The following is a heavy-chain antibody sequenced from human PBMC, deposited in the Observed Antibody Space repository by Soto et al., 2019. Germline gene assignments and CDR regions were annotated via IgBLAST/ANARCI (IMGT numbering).Heavy chain of an antibody. CDR2: VIPIFGTA. D-gene: IGHD6-13*01. CDR1: GGTFSSYA. CDR3: ARGTYSSRWYDCYYGMDV. J-gene: IGHJ6*02. V-gene: IGHV1-69*06. Sequence: QVQLVQSGAEVKKPGSSVQVSCQASGGTFSSYAISWVRQAPGQGLEWMGGVIPIFGTANYAQKFQGRVTITADKSTSIAYMELSSLRSEDTAVYYCARGTYSSRWYDCYYGMDVWGQGTTVTVSS.